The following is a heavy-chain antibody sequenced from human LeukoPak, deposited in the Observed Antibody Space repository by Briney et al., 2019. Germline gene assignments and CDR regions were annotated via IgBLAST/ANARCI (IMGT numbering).Heavy chain of an antibody. V-gene: IGHV1-69*06. J-gene: IGHJ4*02. D-gene: IGHD1-20*01. CDR3: ASGRYDYYFDY. CDR1: GGTFSSYA. Sequence: SVKVSCKASGGTFSSYAISWVRQAPGQGLEWMGGIIPIFGTANYAQKFQGRVTITADKSTSTAYMELSSLRSEDTAVYYCASGRYDYYFDYWGQGTLVTVSS. CDR2: IIPIFGTA.